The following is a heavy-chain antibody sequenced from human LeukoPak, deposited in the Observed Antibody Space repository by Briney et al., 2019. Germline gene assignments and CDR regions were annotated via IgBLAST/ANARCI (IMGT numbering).Heavy chain of an antibody. CDR1: GGSISSGGYS. CDR2: IYHSGST. J-gene: IGHJ5*02. D-gene: IGHD6-6*01. Sequence: SETLSLTCAVSGGSISSGGYSWSWIRQPPGKGLEWIGYIYHSGSTYYNPSLKSRVTISVDRSKNQFSLKLSSVTAADTAVYYCARGASRGRWFDPWGQGTLVTVSS. V-gene: IGHV4-30-2*01. CDR3: ARGASRGRWFDP.